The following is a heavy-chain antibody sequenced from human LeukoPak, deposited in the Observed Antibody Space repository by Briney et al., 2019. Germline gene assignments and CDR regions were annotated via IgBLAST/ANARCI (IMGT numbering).Heavy chain of an antibody. CDR1: GFIFSSYA. D-gene: IGHD2-15*01. Sequence: PGGSLRLSCAASGFIFSSYAMHWVRQAPGKGLEWVAVISYDGSNKYYADSVKGRFTISRDNSKNTLYLQMNSLRAEDTAVYYCARVGDCSGGSCYGYDYWGQGTLVTVSS. CDR2: ISYDGSNK. V-gene: IGHV3-30-3*01. CDR3: ARVGDCSGGSCYGYDY. J-gene: IGHJ4*02.